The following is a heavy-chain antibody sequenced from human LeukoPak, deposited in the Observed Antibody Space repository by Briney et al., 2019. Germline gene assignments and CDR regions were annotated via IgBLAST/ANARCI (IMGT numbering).Heavy chain of an antibody. D-gene: IGHD6-13*01. CDR2: IYHSGST. J-gene: IGHJ5*02. V-gene: IGHV4-30-2*01. CDR1: GGSISSGGYY. CDR3: ARDESGGAAAGLNWFDP. Sequence: PSQTLSLTCTVSGGSISSGGYYWSWIRQPPGKGLEWIGYIYHSGSTYYNPPLKSRVTISVDRSKNQFSLKLSSVTAADTAVYYCARDESGGAAAGLNWFDPWGQGTLVTVSS.